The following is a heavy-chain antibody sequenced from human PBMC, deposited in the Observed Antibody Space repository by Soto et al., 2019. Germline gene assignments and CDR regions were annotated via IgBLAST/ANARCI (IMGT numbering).Heavy chain of an antibody. V-gene: IGHV3-23*01. Sequence: GGSLRLSCAASGFTFGSYAMSWVRQAPGKGLEWVSAISGSGGSTYYADSVKGRFTISRDDSKNTLYLQMNSLRAEDTAVYYCAKDENNDFWSGYPDAFDIWGQGTMVTVSS. CDR2: ISGSGGST. D-gene: IGHD3-3*01. CDR1: GFTFGSYA. CDR3: AKDENNDFWSGYPDAFDI. J-gene: IGHJ3*02.